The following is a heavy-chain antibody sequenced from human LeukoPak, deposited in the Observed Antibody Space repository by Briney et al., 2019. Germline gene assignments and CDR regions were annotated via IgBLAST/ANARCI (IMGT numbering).Heavy chain of an antibody. CDR3: ARGVKDHYDFWSGYLYYYYYGMDV. CDR1: GFTFTNYA. V-gene: IGHV3-23*01. Sequence: GGSLRLSCVASGFTFTNYAMSWVRQAPGKGLEWVSAITGSDGSSYYADSVKGRFTISRDNSKNTLYLQVSSLRSEDTAVYYCARGVKDHYDFWSGYLYYYYYGMDVWGQGTTVTVSS. CDR2: ITGSDGSS. J-gene: IGHJ6*02. D-gene: IGHD3-3*01.